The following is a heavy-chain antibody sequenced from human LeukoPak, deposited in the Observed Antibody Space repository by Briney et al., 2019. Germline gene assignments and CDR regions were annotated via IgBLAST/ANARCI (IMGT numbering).Heavy chain of an antibody. CDR1: GFSFSDYY. J-gene: IGHJ6*02. CDR3: ARYCGGDCYLGYYYYGMDV. V-gene: IGHV3-11*01. Sequence: GGSLRLSCAASGFSFSDYYMSWIRQAPGKGLEWISYISSSGSTIYYADSVKGRFTFSRDNAKNSLYLQMNSLRAEDTGVYYCARYCGGDCYLGYYYYGMDVWGQGTTVTVSS. CDR2: ISSSGSTI. D-gene: IGHD2-21*02.